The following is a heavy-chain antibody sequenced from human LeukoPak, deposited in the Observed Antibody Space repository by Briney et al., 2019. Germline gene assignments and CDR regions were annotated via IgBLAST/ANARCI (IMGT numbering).Heavy chain of an antibody. CDR1: GFTVSSNY. Sequence: GGSLRLSCAASGFTVSSNYMSWVRQAPGKGLEWVSVIYSGGSTYYADSVKGRFTIPRDNSKNRLYLQMNSLRAEDTAVYFCARDASPYCSSTSCYAHWGQGTLATVSS. CDR2: IYSGGST. J-gene: IGHJ4*02. CDR3: ARDASPYCSSTSCYAH. D-gene: IGHD2-2*01. V-gene: IGHV3-66*01.